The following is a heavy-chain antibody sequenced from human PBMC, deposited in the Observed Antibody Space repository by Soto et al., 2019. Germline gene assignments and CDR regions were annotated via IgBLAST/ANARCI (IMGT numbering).Heavy chain of an antibody. V-gene: IGHV1-69*01. Sequence: QVQLVQSGAEVKKPGSSVKVSCKASGGTFSSYAISWVRQAPGQGLEWMGGIIPIFGTANYAQKFQGRVTITADESTITAYMELSSLRSEDTAVYYCARDSQLINVVVPAATHGMDVWGQGTTVTVSS. D-gene: IGHD2-2*01. CDR1: GGTFSSYA. J-gene: IGHJ6*02. CDR2: IIPIFGTA. CDR3: ARDSQLINVVVPAATHGMDV.